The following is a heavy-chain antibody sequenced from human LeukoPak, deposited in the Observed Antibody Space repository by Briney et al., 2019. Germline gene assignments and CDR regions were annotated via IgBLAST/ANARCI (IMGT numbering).Heavy chain of an antibody. CDR3: ARDMLSSSGEDAFDI. Sequence: PSETLSLTCTVSGGSISSSSYYWGWIRQPPGKGLEWIGSIYYSGSTYYNPSLKSRVTISVGTSKNQFSLKLSSVTAADTAVYYCARDMLSSSGEDAFDIWGQGTMVTVSS. CDR2: IYYSGST. V-gene: IGHV4-39*07. CDR1: GGSISSSSYY. J-gene: IGHJ3*02. D-gene: IGHD2-2*01.